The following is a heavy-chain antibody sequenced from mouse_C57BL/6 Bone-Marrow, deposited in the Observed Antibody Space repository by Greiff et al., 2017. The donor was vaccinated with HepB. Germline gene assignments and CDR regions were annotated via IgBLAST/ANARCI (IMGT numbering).Heavy chain of an antibody. D-gene: IGHD1-1*01. Sequence: VQLQQSGAELVMPGASVKLSCNASGYTFTSYWMHWVKQRPGQGLEWIGEIDPSDSYTNYNQKFKGKSTLTVDKSSSTAYMQLSSLTSEDSAVYYCARPLITTVVATFYWYFDVWGTGTTVTVSS. CDR3: ARPLITTVVATFYWYFDV. V-gene: IGHV1-69*01. CDR1: GYTFTSYW. CDR2: IDPSDSYT. J-gene: IGHJ1*03.